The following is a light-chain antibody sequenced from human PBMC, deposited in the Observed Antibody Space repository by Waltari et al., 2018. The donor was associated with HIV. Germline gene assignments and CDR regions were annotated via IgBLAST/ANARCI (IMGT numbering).Light chain of an antibody. CDR3: QQYGGAPGFT. Sequence: EIVLTQSPGTLSLSPRERATLSCRASQSVSSSDLAWYQQKPDPAHRLLIHGASSRATGSPVSISGSGSETDFTHTSCRLDHEDIAVYYGQQYGGAPGFTFGPGTKVDMK. CDR2: GAS. J-gene: IGKJ3*01. CDR1: QSVSSSD. V-gene: IGKV3-20*01.